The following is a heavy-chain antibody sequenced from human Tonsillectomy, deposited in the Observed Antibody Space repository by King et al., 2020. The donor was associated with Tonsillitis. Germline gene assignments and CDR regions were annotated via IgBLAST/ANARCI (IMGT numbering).Heavy chain of an antibody. CDR2: ISAYNGNT. CDR3: ARDADYDFWSGYFTNWFDP. CDR1: GYTFTSFG. J-gene: IGHJ5*02. V-gene: IGHV1-18*01. Sequence: QLVQSGAEVKKPGASGKVSCKASGYTFTSFGISWVRQAPGQGLEWMGGISAYNGNTNYAQKLQGRVTMTTDTSTSTAYMERRSLRSDDTAVYYCARDADYDFWSGYFTNWFDPWGQGTLVTVSS. D-gene: IGHD3-3*01.